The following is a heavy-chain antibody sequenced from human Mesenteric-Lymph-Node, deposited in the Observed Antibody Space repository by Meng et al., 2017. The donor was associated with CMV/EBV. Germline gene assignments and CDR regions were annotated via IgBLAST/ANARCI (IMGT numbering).Heavy chain of an antibody. D-gene: IGHD3/OR15-3a*01. CDR2: ISGSGGTT. CDR1: GFTFKSYA. J-gene: IGHJ5*01. V-gene: IGHV3-23*01. CDR3: ARSPYELIYAGWFDS. Sequence: GGSLRLSCAASGFTFKSYAMNWVRQAPGRGLEWVSGISGSGGTTDYADSVKGRFTISRDNSKNTLYLLANNLRAEDTAVYYCARSPYELIYAGWFDSWGQGTLVTVSS.